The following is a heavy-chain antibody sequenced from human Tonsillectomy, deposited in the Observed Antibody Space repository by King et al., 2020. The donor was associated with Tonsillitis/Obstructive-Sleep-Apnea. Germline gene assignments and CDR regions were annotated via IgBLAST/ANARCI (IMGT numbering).Heavy chain of an antibody. CDR1: GFTFSSYD. CDR3: AILGGNSGGDAFDI. J-gene: IGHJ3*02. CDR2: IGTAGDT. Sequence: VQLVESGGGLVQPGGSLRLSCAASGFTFSSYDMHWVRQATGKGLEWVSAIGTAGDTYYPGSVKGRFTISRENAKNSLYFQMNSLRAGDTAVYYCAILGGNSGGDAFDIWGQGTMVTVSS. V-gene: IGHV3-13*04. D-gene: IGHD4-23*01.